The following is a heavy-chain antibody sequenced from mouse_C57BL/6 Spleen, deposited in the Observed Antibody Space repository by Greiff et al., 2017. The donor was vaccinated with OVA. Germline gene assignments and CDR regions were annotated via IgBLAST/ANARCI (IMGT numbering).Heavy chain of an antibody. D-gene: IGHD2-4*01. J-gene: IGHJ2*01. CDR2: IRNKANGYTT. V-gene: IGHV7-3*01. Sequence: EVKLVESGGGLVQPGGSLSLSCAASGFTFTAYYMSWVRQPPGKALEWLGFIRNKANGYTTEYSASVKGRFTISRDNSQCILYLQMNALRAADSATYYCASYIGYYEESYFDYWGQGTTLTVSS. CDR1: GFTFTAYY. CDR3: ASYIGYYEESYFDY.